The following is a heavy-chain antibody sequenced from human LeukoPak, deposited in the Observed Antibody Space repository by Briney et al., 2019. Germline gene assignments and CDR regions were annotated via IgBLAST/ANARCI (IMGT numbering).Heavy chain of an antibody. CDR1: GFTFSNAW. V-gene: IGHV3-30*18. CDR2: ISYDGSNK. Sequence: PGGSLRLSCAAPGFTFSNAWMSWVRQAPGKGLEWVAVISYDGSNKYYADSVKGRFTISRDNSKNTLYLQMNSLRAEDTAVYYCAKPFDSSGYYPPPLGDYFDYWGQGTLVTVSS. J-gene: IGHJ4*02. D-gene: IGHD3-22*01. CDR3: AKPFDSSGYYPPPLGDYFDY.